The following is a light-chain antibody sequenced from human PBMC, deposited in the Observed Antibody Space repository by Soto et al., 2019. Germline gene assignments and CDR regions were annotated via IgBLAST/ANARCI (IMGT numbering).Light chain of an antibody. CDR2: RNN. J-gene: IGLJ2*01. Sequence: QSVLTQPPSASGTPGQRVTISCAGSSTNIGSNYVYWYQQLPGTAPKLLIYRNNQRPSGVPDRFSSSKSGTSASLAISGLRSEDEADYYCAAWEDSLSGVVFGGGTKLTVL. CDR1: STNIGSNY. CDR3: AAWEDSLSGVV. V-gene: IGLV1-47*01.